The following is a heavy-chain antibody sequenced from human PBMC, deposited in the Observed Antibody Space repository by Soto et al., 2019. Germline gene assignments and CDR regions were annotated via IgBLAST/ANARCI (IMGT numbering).Heavy chain of an antibody. J-gene: IGHJ4*02. CDR2: TYPGDPET. D-gene: IGHD3-22*01. V-gene: IGHV5-51*01. CDR3: ARLDTSGYYLDH. CDR1: EYSFSTYW. Sequence: GESLKISCKASEYSFSTYWIAWVRQMPGKGLEWMGITYPGDPETRYSPSFQGQVTISADKSVSTAYLQWSSLKASDTAIYYCARLDTSGYYLDHWGQGTLATVSS.